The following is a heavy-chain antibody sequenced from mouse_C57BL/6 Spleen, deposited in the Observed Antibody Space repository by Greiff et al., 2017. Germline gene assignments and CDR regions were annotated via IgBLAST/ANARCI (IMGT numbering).Heavy chain of an antibody. CDR2: INPSTGGT. Sequence: VQLQQSGPELVKPGASVKISCKASGYSFTGYYMNWVKQSPEKSLEWIGEINPSTGGTTYNQKFKAKATLTVDKSSSTAYMQLKSLTSEDSAVYYCARVVKNYYAMDYWGQGTSVTVSS. CDR3: ARVVKNYYAMDY. CDR1: GYSFTGYY. D-gene: IGHD2-2*01. J-gene: IGHJ4*01. V-gene: IGHV1-42*01.